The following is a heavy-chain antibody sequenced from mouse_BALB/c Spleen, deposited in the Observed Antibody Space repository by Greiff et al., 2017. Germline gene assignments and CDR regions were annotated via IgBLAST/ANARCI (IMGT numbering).Heavy chain of an antibody. Sequence: EVQLQESGAELVRPGALVKLSCKASGFNFRDYYMHWVKQRPEQGLEWIGWIDPENGTTIYDPKFQGKASITAATSSNPAYLLLSSLTSEDTAVYYCARGTMSKTWDYWGQGTTLTVSS. CDR1: GFNFRDYY. CDR3: ARGTMSKTWDY. V-gene: IGHV14-1*02. D-gene: IGHD2-4*01. J-gene: IGHJ2*01. CDR2: IDPENGTT.